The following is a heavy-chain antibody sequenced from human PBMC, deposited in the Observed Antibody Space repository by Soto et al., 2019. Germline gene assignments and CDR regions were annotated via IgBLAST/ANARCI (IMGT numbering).Heavy chain of an antibody. V-gene: IGHV3-33*01. CDR2: IWYDGSNK. CDR1: GFTFSNYG. D-gene: IGHD4-17*01. CDR3: ARAGADDGDNGVSGY. Sequence: QVQLVESGGGVVQPGRSLRLSCTASGFTFSNYGMHWVRQAPGKGLEWVAGIWYDGSNKWYAESVKGRFTVSRDNSKNTMYLQMNSLRVEDTAVYYCARAGADDGDNGVSGYWGQGTLVTVSS. J-gene: IGHJ4*02.